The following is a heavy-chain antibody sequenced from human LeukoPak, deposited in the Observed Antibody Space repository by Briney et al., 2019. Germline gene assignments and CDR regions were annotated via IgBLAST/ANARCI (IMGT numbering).Heavy chain of an antibody. J-gene: IGHJ4*02. D-gene: IGHD2/OR15-2a*01. V-gene: IGHV4-34*01. CDR2: INHSGST. CDR1: GGSFSGYY. Sequence: PSETLSLTCAVYGGSFSGYYWSWIRQPPGKGLEWIGEINHSGSTNYNPSLRSRVTISLDTSKNQFSLKLSSVTAADTAVYYCAGHHPRNTVDFWGQGTLVTVSS. CDR3: AGHHPRNTVDF.